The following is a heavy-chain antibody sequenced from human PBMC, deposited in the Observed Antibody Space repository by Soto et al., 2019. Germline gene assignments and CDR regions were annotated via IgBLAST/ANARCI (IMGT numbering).Heavy chain of an antibody. Sequence: ASVKVSCKAPGYTFTGYYMHWVRQAPGQGLEWMGWINPNSGGTNYAQKFQGRVTMTRDTSISTAYMELSRLRSDDTAVYYCARAYFYDSKSFDYWGQGTLVTVSS. CDR1: GYTFTGYY. CDR3: ARAYFYDSKSFDY. CDR2: INPNSGGT. V-gene: IGHV1-2*02. J-gene: IGHJ4*02. D-gene: IGHD3-22*01.